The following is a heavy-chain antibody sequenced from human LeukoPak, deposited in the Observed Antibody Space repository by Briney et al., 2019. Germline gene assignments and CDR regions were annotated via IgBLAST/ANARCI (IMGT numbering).Heavy chain of an antibody. J-gene: IGHJ4*02. V-gene: IGHV3-23*01. CDR3: AKVDYWSPENYFDS. Sequence: PGGSLRLSCVASGFPFRSYAMTWVRQTPGKGLESVSVITDDEDTYYADSVKGRFTISRDNSQNTVFLQMNSLGVEDTAVYYCAKVDYWSPENYFDSWGQGTLVTVSS. D-gene: IGHD1-1*01. CDR1: GFPFRSYA. CDR2: ITDDEDT.